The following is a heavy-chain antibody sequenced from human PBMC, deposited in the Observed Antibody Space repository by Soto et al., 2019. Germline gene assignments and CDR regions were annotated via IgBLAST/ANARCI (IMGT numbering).Heavy chain of an antibody. CDR1: GFTFNNAW. J-gene: IGHJ6*02. CDR2: IQNKADGGTT. D-gene: IGHD2-21*02. CDR3: ATVGYCGGDWCYASYYGMDV. V-gene: IGHV3-15*01. Sequence: EVQLVESGGGLVKPGGSLRLSCAASGFTFNNAWMTWVRRAPGKGLEWIGRIQNKADGGTTDYAAPVKGRFTIARDDSKNTLYLQMHSLKTDDTAVYYCATVGYCGGDWCYASYYGMDVWGQGTTVTVSS.